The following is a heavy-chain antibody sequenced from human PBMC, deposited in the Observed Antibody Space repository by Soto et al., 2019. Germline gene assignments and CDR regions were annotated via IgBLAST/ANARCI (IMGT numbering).Heavy chain of an antibody. V-gene: IGHV4-4*02. CDR2: IYHSGST. CDR1: GGSISSSNW. Sequence: SETLSLTCAVSGGSISSSNWWSWVRQPPGKGLEWIGEIYHSGSTNYDPSLKSRVTISVDKSKNQFSLRLSSVTAADTAVYYCAKDDAPAAPSTFDHWGQGALVTAPQ. CDR3: AKDDAPAAPSTFDH. J-gene: IGHJ4*02. D-gene: IGHD2-2*01.